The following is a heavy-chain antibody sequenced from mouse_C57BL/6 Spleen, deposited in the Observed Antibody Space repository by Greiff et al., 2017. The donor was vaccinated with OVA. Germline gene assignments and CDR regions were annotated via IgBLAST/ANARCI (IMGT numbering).Heavy chain of an antibody. V-gene: IGHV3-6*01. J-gene: IGHJ3*01. D-gene: IGHD2-3*01. CDR1: GYSITSGYY. Sequence: ESGPGLVKPSQSLSLTCSVTGYSITSGYYWNWIRQFPGNKLEWMGYISYDGSNNYNPSLKNRISITRDTSKNQFFLKLNSVTTEDTATYYCARGSSYDGYYDWFAYWGQGTLVTVSA. CDR2: ISYDGSN. CDR3: ARGSSYDGYYDWFAY.